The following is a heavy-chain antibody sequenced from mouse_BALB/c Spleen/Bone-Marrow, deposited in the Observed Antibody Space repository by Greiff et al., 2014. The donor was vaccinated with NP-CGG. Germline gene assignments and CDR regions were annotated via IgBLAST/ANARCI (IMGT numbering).Heavy chain of an antibody. CDR3: TRYDLTTSAFAY. CDR2: IHLSDSES. D-gene: IGHD2-12*01. Sequence: QVQLQQSGAELVRPGASVKLSCKASGYSFTSYWMNWVKQRPGQGLEWIGMIHLSDSESRLNQKFKDKATLTEDKSSSTACMQLSSPTSEDAAVDYCTRYDLTTSAFAYWGQGTLVTVSA. V-gene: IGHV1S82*01. J-gene: IGHJ3*01. CDR1: GYSFTSYW.